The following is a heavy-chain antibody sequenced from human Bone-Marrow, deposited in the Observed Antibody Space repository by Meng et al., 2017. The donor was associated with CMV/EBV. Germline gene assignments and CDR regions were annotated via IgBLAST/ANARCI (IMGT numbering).Heavy chain of an antibody. Sequence: GSLRLSCTVSGASISTSSYYWGWIRQPPGKGLEWIGSIYYSGSTYYNPSLKSRVTISVDTSKNHFSLKLSSVTAADTAVYYCAREPFLGTSGPFDIWGQGTIVTVSS. CDR3: AREPFLGTSGPFDI. V-gene: IGHV4-39*07. CDR1: GASISTSSYY. D-gene: IGHD1-14*01. CDR2: IYYSGST. J-gene: IGHJ3*02.